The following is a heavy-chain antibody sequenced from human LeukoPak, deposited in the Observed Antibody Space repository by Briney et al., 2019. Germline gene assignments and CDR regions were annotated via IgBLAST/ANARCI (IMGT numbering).Heavy chain of an antibody. Sequence: GGSLSLSCGASGFNFNSYTMNWVRQAPGKGQQWAANILASGSPTYYADSVKGRFIISRDNSKNTVYLQMNSLRVEDTAIYYCAKDLRPDGVDNFDHWGQGILVTVSS. D-gene: IGHD2-8*01. CDR1: GFNFNSYT. J-gene: IGHJ4*02. CDR3: AKDLRPDGVDNFDH. CDR2: ILASGSPT. V-gene: IGHV3-23*01.